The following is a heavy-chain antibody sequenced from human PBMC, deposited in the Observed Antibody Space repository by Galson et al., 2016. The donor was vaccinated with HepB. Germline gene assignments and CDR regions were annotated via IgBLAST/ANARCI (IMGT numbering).Heavy chain of an antibody. J-gene: IGHJ4*02. V-gene: IGHV3-7*01. Sequence: SLRLSCAASGISFSNYWMTWVRQAPGKGLEWVANINEDGSVKYYVDSVKGRFIISRDNAKNTVYLQLNSLRAEDTAVYYCARDVNYGIFDRWGQGTLVIVSS. CDR3: ARDVNYGIFDR. CDR1: GISFSNYW. CDR2: INEDGSVK. D-gene: IGHD3-10*01.